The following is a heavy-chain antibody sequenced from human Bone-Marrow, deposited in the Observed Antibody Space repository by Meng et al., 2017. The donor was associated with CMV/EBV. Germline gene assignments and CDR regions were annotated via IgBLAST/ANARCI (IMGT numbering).Heavy chain of an antibody. D-gene: IGHD2-2*01. Sequence: GESLKISCAASGFSFSSYAMSWIRQAPGKGLEWVPGISGSGGSAYYADSVQGRFTISRDSSRNTLYLQMNSLRPEDTALYYCAKDRCFSTSCPHDLWGQGTLVTVSS. J-gene: IGHJ5*02. CDR3: AKDRCFSTSCPHDL. V-gene: IGHV3-23*01. CDR1: GFSFSSYA. CDR2: ISGSGGSA.